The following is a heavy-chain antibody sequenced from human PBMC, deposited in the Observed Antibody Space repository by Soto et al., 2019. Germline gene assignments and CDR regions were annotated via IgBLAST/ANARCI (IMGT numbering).Heavy chain of an antibody. CDR2: IIPISDTT. V-gene: IGHV1-69*01. CDR3: ARSQGSSTSLEIYYYYYYGMDV. Sequence: QVQLVQSGAEVKKPGSSVKVSCKASGGTFSSYAISWVRQAPGQGLEWMGGIIPISDTTNYAQKFQGRVTITADESTSTAYVELSSLRSEDTAVYYCARSQGSSTSLEIYYYYYYGMDVWGQWTTVTVSS. CDR1: GGTFSSYA. J-gene: IGHJ6*02. D-gene: IGHD2-2*01.